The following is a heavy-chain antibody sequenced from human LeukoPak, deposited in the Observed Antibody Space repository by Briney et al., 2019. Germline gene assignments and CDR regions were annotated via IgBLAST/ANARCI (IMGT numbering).Heavy chain of an antibody. V-gene: IGHV1-46*01. CDR1: GYTFTSYF. CDR3: ARDPANGRPDAFGI. Sequence: ASVKVSCKASGYTFTSYFIHWVRQAPGQGLEWMGEINPSGGSTNYAQKFQGRVSMTRDTSTSTVYMELSSLRSEDTAVYFCARDPANGRPDAFGIWGQGTMVTVSS. CDR2: INPSGGST. J-gene: IGHJ3*02. D-gene: IGHD1-26*01.